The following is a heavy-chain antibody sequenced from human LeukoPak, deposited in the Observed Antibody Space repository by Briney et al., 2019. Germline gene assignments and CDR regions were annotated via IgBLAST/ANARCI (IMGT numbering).Heavy chain of an antibody. V-gene: IGHV1-69*13. CDR3: ARGPPPYTEGDLFYYYGLDV. CDR1: GYTFTSYG. Sequence: SVKVSCKASGYTFTSYGISWVRQAPGQGLEWMGGIVPILSTTNYARKLQGRVTMTAGESTSTAYMELSSLRSDDTAVYYCARGPPPYTEGDLFYYYGLDVWGQGTTVTVSS. J-gene: IGHJ6*02. CDR2: IVPILSTT. D-gene: IGHD3-16*01.